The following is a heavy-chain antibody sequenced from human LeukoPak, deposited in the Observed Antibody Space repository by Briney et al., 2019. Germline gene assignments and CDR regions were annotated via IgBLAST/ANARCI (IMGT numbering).Heavy chain of an antibody. J-gene: IGHJ6*04. V-gene: IGHV3-30*04. CDR3: AELGITMIGGV. Sequence: GRTLRLSCAASGFTFSSYAMHWVRQAPGKGLEWVALIPYDGSNKYYADSVKGRFTVSRDNSKNTLYLQMNSLRAEDTAVYYCAELGITMIGGVWGKGTTVTISS. CDR2: IPYDGSNK. CDR1: GFTFSSYA. D-gene: IGHD3-10*02.